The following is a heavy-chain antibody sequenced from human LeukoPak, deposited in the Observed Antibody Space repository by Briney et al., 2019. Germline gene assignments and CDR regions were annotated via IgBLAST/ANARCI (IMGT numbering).Heavy chain of an antibody. V-gene: IGHV3-21*01. Sequence: GGSLRLSCAASGFTFSSYSMNWVRQAPGKGLEWVSSISSSSSYIYYADSVKGRFTISRDNAKNSLYPQMNSLRAEDTAVYYCAREYYDFWSGYYRAYFGYWGQGTLVTVSS. CDR3: AREYYDFWSGYYRAYFGY. CDR1: GFTFSSYS. D-gene: IGHD3-3*01. CDR2: ISSSSSYI. J-gene: IGHJ4*02.